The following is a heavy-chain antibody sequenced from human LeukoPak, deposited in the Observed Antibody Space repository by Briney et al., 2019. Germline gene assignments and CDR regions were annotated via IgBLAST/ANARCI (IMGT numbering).Heavy chain of an antibody. D-gene: IGHD3-9*01. V-gene: IGHV5-51*01. CDR3: ARQYDILDGMDV. J-gene: IGHJ6*02. CDR2: IYPSDSYT. Sequence: GGSLKISCKDSGYNLTTYWIGWVRQMPGKGLEWMGIIYPSDSYTRYSPSFQGQVTISADKSISTAYLQWSSLKASDTAMYYCARQYDILDGMDVWGQGTTVTVSS. CDR1: GYNLTTYW.